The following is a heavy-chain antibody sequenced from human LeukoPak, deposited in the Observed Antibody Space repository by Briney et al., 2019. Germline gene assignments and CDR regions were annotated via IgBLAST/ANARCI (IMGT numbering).Heavy chain of an antibody. V-gene: IGHV4-39*07. CDR3: ARAVRIQLWFHPRGGNWFDP. CDR1: GGSISSSSYY. D-gene: IGHD5-18*01. J-gene: IGHJ5*02. CDR2: INHSGST. Sequence: SETLSLTCTVSGGSISSSSYYWGWIRQPPGKGLEWIGEINHSGSTNYNPSLKSRVTISVDTSKNQFSLKLSSVTAADTAVYYCARAVRIQLWFHPRGGNWFDPWGQGTLVTVSS.